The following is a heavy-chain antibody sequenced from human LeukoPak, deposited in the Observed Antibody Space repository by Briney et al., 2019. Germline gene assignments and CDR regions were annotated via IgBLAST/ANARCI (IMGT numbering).Heavy chain of an antibody. V-gene: IGHV5-51*01. J-gene: IGHJ4*02. CDR3: ARRGTQVDY. D-gene: IGHD1-1*01. CDR1: RYSSTSDC. CDR2: NSPADSDT. Sequence: ESLQSASNVSRYSSTSDCIGCAGPVPLKSLEWMGINSPADSDTRYIPSFQGQVTNSVDKSISPAYLQWSSLKASDTAMYYCARRGTQVDYWGQGTLVTVSS.